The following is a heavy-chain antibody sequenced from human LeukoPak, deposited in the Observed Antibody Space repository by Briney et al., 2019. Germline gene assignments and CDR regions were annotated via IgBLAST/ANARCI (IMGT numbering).Heavy chain of an antibody. CDR1: GGSFSGYY. J-gene: IGHJ6*02. CDR2: INHSGST. V-gene: IGHV4-34*01. D-gene: IGHD2-2*01. Sequence: PSETLSLTCAVYGGSFSGYYWSWIRQPPGKGLEWIGEINHSGSTNYNPSLKSRVTISVDMSKNQFSLKLSSVTAADTAVYYCARGPPAKPGTGYYYGMDGWGQGTTVTVSS. CDR3: ARGPPAKPGTGYYYGMDG.